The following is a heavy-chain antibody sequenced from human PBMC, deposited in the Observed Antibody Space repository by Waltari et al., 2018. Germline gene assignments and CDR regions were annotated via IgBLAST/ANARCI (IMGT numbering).Heavy chain of an antibody. D-gene: IGHD2-2*01. J-gene: IGHJ2*01. CDR3: AREGETSPGTWYFDL. CDR1: GFTFSSYD. V-gene: IGHV3-13*01. Sequence: EVQLVESGGGLVQPGGSLRLSCAASGFTFSSYDMHWVRQVTGKRLEWVSGIATGGDTNYPGSGKGRFTISRENAKNSLYLQMNSLRAEDTAVYYCAREGETSPGTWYFDLWGRGTLVTVSS. CDR2: IATGGDT.